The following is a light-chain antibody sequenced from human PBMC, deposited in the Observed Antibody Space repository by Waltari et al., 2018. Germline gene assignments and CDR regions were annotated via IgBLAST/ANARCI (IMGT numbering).Light chain of an antibody. J-gene: IGLJ1*01. V-gene: IGLV2-23*02. CDR1: TCAAGHYDL. Sequence: QSALTQPASVSGTPGQSTPLSCTGTTCAAGHYDLLSWYQHHPGKAPKRLICEVIKRPSGVSSRFSGSKSGSTASLTISGLQPEDEADYYCCSYAGLGTYVFGSGTKVTVL. CDR2: EVI. CDR3: CSYAGLGTYV.